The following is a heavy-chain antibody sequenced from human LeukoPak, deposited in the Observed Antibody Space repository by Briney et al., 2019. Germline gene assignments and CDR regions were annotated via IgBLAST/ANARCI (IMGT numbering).Heavy chain of an antibody. CDR3: AREDGTNWNDESFDI. D-gene: IGHD1-1*01. J-gene: IGHJ3*02. V-gene: IGHV7-4-1*02. Sequence: AASAKVSCKVSGYTFTNYAMNWVRQAPGQGLEWMGWFNTNTGNPTYAQGFTGRFVFSLDTSVSTAYLQISSLKAEDTAVYYCAREDGTNWNDESFDIWGQGTMVTVSS. CDR1: GYTFTNYA. CDR2: FNTNTGNP.